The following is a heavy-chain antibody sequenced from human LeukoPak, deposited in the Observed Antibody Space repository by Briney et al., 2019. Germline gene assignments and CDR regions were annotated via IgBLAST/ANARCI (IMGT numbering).Heavy chain of an antibody. Sequence: GGSLRLSCAASGFTFSSYWMHWVRQAPGKGLVWVSRIYSDGSSTSYADSVKGRFTISRDNAKNTLYLQMNSLRAEDTAVYYCVTDILTPGLFDYWGQGTLVTVSS. D-gene: IGHD3-9*01. CDR1: GFTFSSYW. J-gene: IGHJ4*02. CDR3: VTDILTPGLFDY. CDR2: IYSDGSST. V-gene: IGHV3-74*01.